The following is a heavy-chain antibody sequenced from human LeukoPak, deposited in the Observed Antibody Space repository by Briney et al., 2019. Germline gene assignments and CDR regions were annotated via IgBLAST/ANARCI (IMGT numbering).Heavy chain of an antibody. Sequence: GGSLRLSCAASGFTFSSYAMSWVRQAPGKGLEWVSAFSGSGGSTYYADSVKGRFTISRDNSKNTLYLQMNSLTAEDTAVYHCAKALYYYDSSGYYREYYFDYWGQGTLVTVSS. CDR3: AKALYYYDSSGYYREYYFDY. V-gene: IGHV3-23*01. CDR2: FSGSGGST. CDR1: GFTFSSYA. J-gene: IGHJ4*02. D-gene: IGHD3-22*01.